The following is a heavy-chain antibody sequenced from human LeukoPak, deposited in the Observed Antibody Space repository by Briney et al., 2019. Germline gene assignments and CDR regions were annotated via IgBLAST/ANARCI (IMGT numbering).Heavy chain of an antibody. CDR3: AGPYYGMDV. Sequence: PSETLSLTCTVSGGSISSSSYYWGWIRQAPGKGLEWIGSIYYSGSTYYNPSLKSRVTISVDTSKNQFSLKLSSVTAADTAVYYCAGPYYGMDVWGQGTTVTVSS. V-gene: IGHV4-39*01. CDR1: GGSISSSSYY. CDR2: IYYSGST. J-gene: IGHJ6*02.